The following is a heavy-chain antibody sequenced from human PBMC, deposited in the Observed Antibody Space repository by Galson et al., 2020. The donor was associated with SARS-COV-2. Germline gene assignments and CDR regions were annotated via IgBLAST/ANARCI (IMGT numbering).Heavy chain of an antibody. CDR3: ARVRREWGLPDAFDI. CDR1: GFTFSSYS. J-gene: IGHJ3*02. CDR2: ISSSSSYI. Sequence: NSGGSLRLSCADSGFTFSSYSMNWVRKAPGKGLEWVSSISSSSSYIYYADSVKGRFTISRDNAKNSLYLQMNSLGAEDTAVYYCARVRREWGLPDAFDIGGQGTMVTVSS. V-gene: IGHV3-21*01. D-gene: IGHD1-26*01.